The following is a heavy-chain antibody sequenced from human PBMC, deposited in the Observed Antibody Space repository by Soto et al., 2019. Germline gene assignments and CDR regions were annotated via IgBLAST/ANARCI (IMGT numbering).Heavy chain of an antibody. Sequence: ETLSLTCTVDSISTYYWNWIRQTPGKGLEWIGYIYYLGRTNYNRSLKSRVTISIDMSKNQFSLRLNSVTAADTAVYYCARDPLGATHFDYWGQEALVTVSS. V-gene: IGHV4-59*01. D-gene: IGHD1-26*01. CDR2: IYYLGRT. CDR1: DSISTYY. CDR3: ARDPLGATHFDY. J-gene: IGHJ4*02.